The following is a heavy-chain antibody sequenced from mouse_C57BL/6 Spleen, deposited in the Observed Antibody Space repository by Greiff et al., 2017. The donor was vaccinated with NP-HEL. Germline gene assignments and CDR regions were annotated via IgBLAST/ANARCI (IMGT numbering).Heavy chain of an antibody. CDR3: TRQTWFAY. CDR1: GYTFTDYE. Sequence: VQLQQSGAELVRPGASVTLSCKASGYTFTDYEMHWVKQTPVHGLEWIGAIDPETGGTAYNQKFKGKAILTADKSSSTAYMELRSLTSEDSAVYYFTRQTWFAYWGQGTLVTVSA. J-gene: IGHJ3*01. CDR2: IDPETGGT. V-gene: IGHV1-15*01.